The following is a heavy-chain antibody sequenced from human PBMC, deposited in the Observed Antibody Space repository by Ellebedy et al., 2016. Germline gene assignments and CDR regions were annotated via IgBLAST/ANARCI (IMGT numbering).Heavy chain of an antibody. CDR3: ARDGGTTGTSGAFDI. D-gene: IGHD1-1*01. CDR2: INPNSGGT. Sequence: ASVKVSCKASGYTFTGYYMHWVRQAPGQGLEWMGWINPNSGGTNYAQKFQGWVTMTRDTSISTAYMELSRLRSDDTAVYYCARDGGTTGTSGAFDIWGQGTMVTVSS. J-gene: IGHJ3*02. V-gene: IGHV1-2*04. CDR1: GYTFTGYY.